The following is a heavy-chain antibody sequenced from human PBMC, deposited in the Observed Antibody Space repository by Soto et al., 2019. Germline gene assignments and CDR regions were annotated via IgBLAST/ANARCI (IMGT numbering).Heavy chain of an antibody. V-gene: IGHV3-23*01. CDR3: AEVDVSTAGSCDY. J-gene: IGHJ4*02. Sequence: GGSVRLSCVASWFTFSRHGLSWVRQAPWEGLEWVSTINPSGDSTFYADSVKGRFTISRDNSKNTVYPQMNSLSVGDTAVYLCAEVDVSTAGSCDYWGQGA. D-gene: IGHD6-13*01. CDR1: WFTFSRHG. CDR2: INPSGDST.